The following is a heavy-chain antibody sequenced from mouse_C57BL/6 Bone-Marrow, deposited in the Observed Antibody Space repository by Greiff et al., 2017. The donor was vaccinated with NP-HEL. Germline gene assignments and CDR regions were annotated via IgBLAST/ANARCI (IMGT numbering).Heavy chain of an antibody. V-gene: IGHV1-7*01. D-gene: IGHD2-3*01. Sequence: VQLQQSGAELAKPGASVKLSCKASGYTFTSYWMLWVRQRPGQGLEWIGYINPSSGYTKYNQKFKDKATLTADKSSSTAYMQLSSLTYEDSAVYYCVRRDYDGYCLAYWGQGTLVTVSA. CDR1: GYTFTSYW. CDR2: INPSSGYT. J-gene: IGHJ3*01. CDR3: VRRDYDGYCLAY.